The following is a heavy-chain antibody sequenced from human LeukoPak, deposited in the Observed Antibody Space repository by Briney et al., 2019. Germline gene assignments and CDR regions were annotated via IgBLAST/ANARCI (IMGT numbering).Heavy chain of an antibody. CDR2: IYYSGRT. V-gene: IGHV4-39*01. CDR3: GRGHGSGWYFDY. CDR1: GGSISSSSYH. D-gene: IGHD6-19*01. Sequence: SETLSLTCTVSGGSISSSSYHWGWIRQPPGKGLEWIGSIYYSGRTYYNPSLKSRVTISVDTSKNQFSLKLSSVTAADTAVYYCGRGHGSGWYFDYWGQGTLVTVSS. J-gene: IGHJ4*02.